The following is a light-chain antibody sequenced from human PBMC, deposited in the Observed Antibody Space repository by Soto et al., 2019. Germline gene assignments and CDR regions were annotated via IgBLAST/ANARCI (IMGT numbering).Light chain of an antibody. CDR2: AAS. V-gene: IGKV1-39*01. CDR1: QRISSS. CDR3: QQGYSTPVT. J-gene: IGKJ1*01. Sequence: DIQMTQSATSVSASVGDRVSITCRASQRISSSLNWYQQKPGKAPKLLIYAASSLQSGVPSRFSGSGSGADFTLTISSLQPEDSAAYFCQQGYSTPVTFGQGTKVDI.